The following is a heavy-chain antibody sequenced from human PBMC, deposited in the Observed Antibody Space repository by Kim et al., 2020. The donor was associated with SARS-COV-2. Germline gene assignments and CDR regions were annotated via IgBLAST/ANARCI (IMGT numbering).Heavy chain of an antibody. CDR2: IKQDGSEK. V-gene: IGHV3-7*01. D-gene: IGHD2-8*01. Sequence: GGSLRLSCAASGFTFSRYWMNWVRQAPGKGLEWVANIKQDGSEKYYVDSVKGRFTFSRDNAKNSVYLQMNSLRAEDTAVYFCVRVGQYGVFDYWGQGTLVTVSS. CDR3: VRVGQYGVFDY. CDR1: GFTFSRYW. J-gene: IGHJ4*02.